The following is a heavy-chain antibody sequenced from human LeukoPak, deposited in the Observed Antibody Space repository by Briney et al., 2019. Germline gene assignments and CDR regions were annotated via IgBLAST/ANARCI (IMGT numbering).Heavy chain of an antibody. CDR1: GCTFTNYA. CDR3: AKVPYSDYGSGRPPFMDV. CDR2: ISESGSST. V-gene: IGHV3-23*01. D-gene: IGHD3-10*01. J-gene: IGHJ6*02. Sequence: GESLRLSCAASGCTFTNYAMSWVRQAPGKGLEWVSTISESGSSTYYADPVKGRFTIFRDNYKNTLYLQMDSLRAEDTAIYYCAKVPYSDYGSGRPPFMDVWGQGTTVAVSS.